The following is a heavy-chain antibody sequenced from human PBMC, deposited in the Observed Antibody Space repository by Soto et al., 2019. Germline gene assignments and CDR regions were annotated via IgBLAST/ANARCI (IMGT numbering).Heavy chain of an antibody. CDR2: ISGSGGST. Sequence: PGGSLRLSCAASGFTFSSYAMSWVRHAQGKGLEWVSAISGSGGSTYYADSVKGRFTISRDNSKKTLYLQMNSLRAEDTAVYYCAKGEDSSTHYYYYMDVWGKGTTVTV. J-gene: IGHJ6*03. CDR1: GFTFSSYA. CDR3: AKGEDSSTHYYYYMDV. D-gene: IGHD2-2*01. V-gene: IGHV3-23*01.